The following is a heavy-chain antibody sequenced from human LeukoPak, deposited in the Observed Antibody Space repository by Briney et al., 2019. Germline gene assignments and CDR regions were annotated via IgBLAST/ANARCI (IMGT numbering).Heavy chain of an antibody. CDR3: ARGKRRFLVQGNWFDP. J-gene: IGHJ5*02. D-gene: IGHD3-3*01. CDR1: GGSFSGYY. Sequence: PSETLSLTCAVYGGSFSGYYWSWIRQPPGKGLEWIGEINHSGSTNYNPSLKSRVTISVDTSKNQFSLKLSSVTAADTAVYYCARGKRRFLVQGNWFDPWGQGTLVTVSS. CDR2: INHSGST. V-gene: IGHV4-34*01.